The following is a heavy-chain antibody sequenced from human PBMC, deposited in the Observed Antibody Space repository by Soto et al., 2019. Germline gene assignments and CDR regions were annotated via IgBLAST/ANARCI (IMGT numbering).Heavy chain of an antibody. CDR2: INHSGST. CDR3: ARSPVEMATP. Sequence: QVQLQQWGAGLLKPSETLSLTCAVYGGSFSGYYWSWIRQPPGKGLEWIGEINHSGSTNYNPSLKSRVTISVDTSKNQFSLKLSSVTAADTAVYYCARSPVEMATPWGQGTLVTVSS. D-gene: IGHD5-12*01. CDR1: GGSFSGYY. V-gene: IGHV4-34*01. J-gene: IGHJ5*02.